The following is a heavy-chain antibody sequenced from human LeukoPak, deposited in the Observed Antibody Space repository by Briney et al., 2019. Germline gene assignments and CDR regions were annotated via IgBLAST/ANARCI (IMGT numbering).Heavy chain of an antibody. CDR3: ARHRRVTNWYVDF. CDR2: IYYSGTT. Sequence: SETLSLTCTVSGASISGDSNFFLGWIRQPPGKGLDWIGIIYYSGTTYYNPSLESRVTIFVDTSKNLFSLRLTSVTAADTAVYYCARHRRVTNWYVDFWGQGTLLTVSS. D-gene: IGHD1-1*01. J-gene: IGHJ4*02. CDR1: GASISGDSNFF. V-gene: IGHV4-39*01.